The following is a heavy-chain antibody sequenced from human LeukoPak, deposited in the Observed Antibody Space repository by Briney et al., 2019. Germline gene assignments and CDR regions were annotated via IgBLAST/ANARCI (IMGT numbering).Heavy chain of an antibody. CDR1: GGSISSSSYY. Sequence: TSETLSLTCTVSGGSISSSSYYWGWIRQPPGKELEWIGSIYYSGSTYYNPSRKSRFTISVDTSKNQFSLKLSDLSAAATAVQYGATHGAYRNYTVVYWGQGTLVTVSS. D-gene: IGHD4-11*01. J-gene: IGHJ4*02. CDR2: IYYSGST. V-gene: IGHV4-39*01. CDR3: ATHGAYRNYTVVY.